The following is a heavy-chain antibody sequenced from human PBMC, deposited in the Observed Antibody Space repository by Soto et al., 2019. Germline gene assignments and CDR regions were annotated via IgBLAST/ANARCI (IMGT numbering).Heavy chain of an antibody. Sequence: PSETLSLTCTVSGGSISSGDYYWSWIRQPPGKGLEWIGYIYYSGSTYYHPSLKSRVTISVDTSKNQFSLKLSSVTAADTAVYYCARESPRTWDDYGLHWFDPWGQGTLVTVSS. CDR3: ARESPRTWDDYGLHWFDP. D-gene: IGHD4-17*01. CDR2: IYYSGST. CDR1: GGSISSGDYY. V-gene: IGHV4-30-4*01. J-gene: IGHJ5*02.